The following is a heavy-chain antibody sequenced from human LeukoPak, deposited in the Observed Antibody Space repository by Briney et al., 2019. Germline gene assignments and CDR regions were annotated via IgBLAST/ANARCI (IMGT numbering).Heavy chain of an antibody. CDR3: ARDHSPIYDILTGYGLTRSYYFDY. V-gene: IGHV1-2*02. CDR2: INLNSAGT. D-gene: IGHD3-9*01. Sequence: ASVKVSCKASGYTFTDYYIHWVRQAPGQGLEWLGWINLNSAGTKYAQKFQGRVTMTRDMSTSTVYMELSSLRSEDTAVYYCARDHSPIYDILTGYGLTRSYYFDYWGQGTLVTVSS. CDR1: GYTFTDYY. J-gene: IGHJ4*02.